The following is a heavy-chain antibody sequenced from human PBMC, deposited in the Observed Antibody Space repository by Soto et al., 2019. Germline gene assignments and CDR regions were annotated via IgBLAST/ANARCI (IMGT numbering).Heavy chain of an antibody. V-gene: IGHV1-18*01. CDR3: VSGSYDSSGTTLRF. D-gene: IGHD3-22*01. CDR1: GYTFTSFS. Sequence: QVQLVQSGAEVKKPGASVKVSCKPSGYTFTSFSITWVRQAPGQGLEWMGWISTYTGNTNYAQKLKGRVTMNRDKSTSTAYMELRSLRSDDTALYYCVSGSYDSSGTTLRFWGQGTLVAVSS. J-gene: IGHJ4*02. CDR2: ISTYTGNT.